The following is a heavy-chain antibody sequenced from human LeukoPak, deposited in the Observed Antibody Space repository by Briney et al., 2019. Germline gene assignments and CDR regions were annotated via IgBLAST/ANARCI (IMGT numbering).Heavy chain of an antibody. V-gene: IGHV1-69*05. Sequence: SVKVSCKASGGTFSSYAISWVRQAPGQGLEWMGGIIPIFGTANYAQKFQGGVTITTDESTSNAYMELSSLRSEDTALYYCAQNPVSNTAINWFDPWGQGTLVTVSS. CDR3: AQNPVSNTAINWFDP. D-gene: IGHD4-17*01. J-gene: IGHJ5*02. CDR1: GGTFSSYA. CDR2: IIPIFGTA.